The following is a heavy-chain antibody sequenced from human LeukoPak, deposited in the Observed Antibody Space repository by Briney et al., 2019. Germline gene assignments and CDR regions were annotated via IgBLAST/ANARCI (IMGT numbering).Heavy chain of an antibody. J-gene: IGHJ4*02. Sequence: GGSLRLSCAASGFTFSSSWMSWVRQAPGKGLEWVANIKNDGSGTYYVDSVNGRFTISRGNAKNSLYLQMNSLRAEDTAVYYCARDPCHGALDYWGQGTLVTVSS. CDR1: GFTFSSSW. V-gene: IGHV3-7*01. CDR3: ARDPCHGALDY. CDR2: IKNDGSGT.